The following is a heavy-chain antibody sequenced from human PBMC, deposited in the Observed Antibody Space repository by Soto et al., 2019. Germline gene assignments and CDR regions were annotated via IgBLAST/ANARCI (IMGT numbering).Heavy chain of an antibody. CDR2: ISSSSSTI. Sequence: GGSLRLSCAASGFTFSSYSMNWVRQAPGKGLEWVSYISSSSSTIYYADSVKGRFTISRENAKNSLYLQMTSLRDEDTAVYCCARDPAGEDAFDIWGQGTMVTVSS. J-gene: IGHJ3*02. V-gene: IGHV3-48*02. CDR3: ARDPAGEDAFDI. CDR1: GFTFSSYS. D-gene: IGHD7-27*01.